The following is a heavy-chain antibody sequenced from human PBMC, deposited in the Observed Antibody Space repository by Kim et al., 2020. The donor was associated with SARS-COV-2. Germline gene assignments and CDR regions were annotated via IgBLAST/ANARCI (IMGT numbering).Heavy chain of an antibody. J-gene: IGHJ3*02. V-gene: IGHV4-59*01. CDR3: ARSTIFGEHAFDI. CDR2: IYYSGST. CDR1: GGSISSYY. Sequence: SETLSLTCTVSGGSISSYYWSWIRQPPGKGLEWIGYIYYSGSTNSNPSLKSRVTISVDTSKNQFSLKLSSVTAADTAVYYCARSTIFGEHAFDIWGQGTMVTVSS. D-gene: IGHD3-3*01.